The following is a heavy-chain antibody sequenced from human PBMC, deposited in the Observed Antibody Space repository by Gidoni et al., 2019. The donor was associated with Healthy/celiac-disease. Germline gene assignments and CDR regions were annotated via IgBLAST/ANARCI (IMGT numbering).Heavy chain of an antibody. CDR2: IRGSGGST. Sequence: EVQLLESGGGLVQPGWSLRLSCPASGFTFSSYAMSWGRQAPGKGLEWVSAIRGSGGSTYYADAVKGRFTISRDNSKNTLYLQMNSLRAEDTAVYYCAGPAGVAVAEGAYYYYYGMDVWGQGTTVTVSS. CDR3: AGPAGVAVAEGAYYYYYGMDV. D-gene: IGHD6-19*01. CDR1: GFTFSSYA. J-gene: IGHJ6*02. V-gene: IGHV3-23*01.